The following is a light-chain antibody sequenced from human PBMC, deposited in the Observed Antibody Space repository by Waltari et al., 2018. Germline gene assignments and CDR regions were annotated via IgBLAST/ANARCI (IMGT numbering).Light chain of an antibody. V-gene: IGLV2-11*01. CDR1: DSDVGGYEY. CDR2: DVT. CDR3: CSDADNSIYG. J-gene: IGLJ1*01. Sequence: QSALTPPRSVSGSPGQSVTIPCTGTDSDVGGYEYVSWYQHHPGKAPKRLIYDVTKRLSGCPDRCEGSKSGDTASLTISGLHGEDEADYYCCSDADNSIYGVGTGTNVAGL.